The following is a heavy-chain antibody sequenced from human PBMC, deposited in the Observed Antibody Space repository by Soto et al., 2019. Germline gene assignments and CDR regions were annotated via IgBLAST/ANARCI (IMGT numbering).Heavy chain of an antibody. CDR2: IYWDDDK. V-gene: IGHV2-5*02. CDR3: AHLTTGGFYFDY. J-gene: IGHJ4*02. Sequence: QITLKESGPTLVKPTQPLTLTCAFSGFSIRNSGVGVGWIRQPPGKALEWLALIYWDDDKRYSPSLKSRLTITKDTSKTQVVLTMTNMDPVDTATYYCAHLTTGGFYFDYWGQGTLVTVSS. D-gene: IGHD4-17*01. CDR1: GFSIRNSGVG.